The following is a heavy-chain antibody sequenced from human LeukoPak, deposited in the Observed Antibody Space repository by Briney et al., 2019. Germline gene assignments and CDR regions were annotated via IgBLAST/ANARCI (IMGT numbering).Heavy chain of an antibody. J-gene: IGHJ4*02. V-gene: IGHV1-18*01. D-gene: IGHD3-10*01. CDR3: AREGPTYGSGSSDY. CDR2: ISAYNGNT. CDR1: GYTFTSYG. Sequence: ASVTVSCKASGYTFTSYGISWVRQAPGQGLEWMGWISAYNGNTNYAQKLQGRVTMTTDTSTSTAYMELRSLRSDDTAVYYCAREGPTYGSGSSDYWGQGTLVTVSS.